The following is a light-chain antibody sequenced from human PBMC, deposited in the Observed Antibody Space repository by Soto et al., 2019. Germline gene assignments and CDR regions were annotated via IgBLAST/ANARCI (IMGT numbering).Light chain of an antibody. CDR2: AAY. Sequence: DIQMTQSPSSLSSSVGDRVTITCLASQSISSYLNWYQQKPGKAPKLLIYAAYSLQSGVPSRFSGSGSGTEFTLTISSLQTEDFATYYGQQSYSTPVTFGKGNKVEIK. J-gene: IGKJ1*01. V-gene: IGKV1-39*01. CDR3: QQSYSTPVT. CDR1: QSISSY.